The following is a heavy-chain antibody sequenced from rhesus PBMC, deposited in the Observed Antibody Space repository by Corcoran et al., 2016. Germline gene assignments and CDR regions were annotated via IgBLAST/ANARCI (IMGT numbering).Heavy chain of an antibody. CDR1: GGSISGGAG. CDR2: IYSSNGNT. Sequence: QVQLQESGPGLLKPSDTLSLTCAVSGGSISGGAGWGWIRQPPGKGLEWIGSIYSSNGNTSYNPSLKSRVTISTDTSKNQFSLKLSSVTAADTAVYYCARGHLNAFDFWGQGLRVTVSS. J-gene: IGHJ3*01. CDR3: ARGHLNAFDF. V-gene: IGHV4S7*01.